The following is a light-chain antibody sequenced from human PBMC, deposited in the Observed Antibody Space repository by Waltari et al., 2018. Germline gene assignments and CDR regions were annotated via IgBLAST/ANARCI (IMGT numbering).Light chain of an antibody. V-gene: IGLV4-69*01. CDR1: SGHSDYA. J-gene: IGLJ3*02. Sequence: QLVLTQPPSASASLGASVKLTCTPSSGHSDYAIAWHQQQPRKGPRYLMRVNSDGSHKKGDGIPDRFSGSSSGAERFLTISSLQSEDEADYFCQTWGFGIEVFGGGTKLTVL. CDR2: VNSDGSH. CDR3: QTWGFGIEV.